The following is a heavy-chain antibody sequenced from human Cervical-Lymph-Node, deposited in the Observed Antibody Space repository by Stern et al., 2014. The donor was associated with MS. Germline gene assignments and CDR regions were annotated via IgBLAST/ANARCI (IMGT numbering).Heavy chain of an antibody. J-gene: IGHJ4*02. CDR1: GFTFSDYP. CDR3: ARDRSGLGDY. V-gene: IGHV3-30*04. Sequence: VQLVQSGGGVVQPGRSLRLSCAASGFTFSDYPMHWVRQTPGKGLAWVAVISNVETDKFYADSVKGRFTISRDNSKNTLYLQMNSLRSEDTAVYHCARDRSGLGDYWGQGTLVTVSS. CDR2: ISNVETDK. D-gene: IGHD3/OR15-3a*01.